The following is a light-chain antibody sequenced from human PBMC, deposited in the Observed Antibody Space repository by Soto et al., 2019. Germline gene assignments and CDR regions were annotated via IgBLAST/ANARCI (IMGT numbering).Light chain of an antibody. CDR3: QQYNSYSPET. J-gene: IGKJ1*01. CDR2: DAS. CDR1: QSISSW. Sequence: DIQMTQSPSTLSASVGDRVTITCRASQSISSWLAWYQQKPGKAPKLLIYDASSLESGVPSRFSGSGSGTEFTLTISSLQPDDFANYYCQQYNSYSPETLGQGTKVDIK. V-gene: IGKV1-5*01.